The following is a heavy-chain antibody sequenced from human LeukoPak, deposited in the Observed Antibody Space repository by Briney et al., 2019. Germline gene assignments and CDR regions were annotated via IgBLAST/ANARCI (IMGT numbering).Heavy chain of an antibody. CDR3: ARSPVFYDILTGYYVRYFDY. V-gene: IGHV3-23*01. J-gene: IGHJ4*02. CDR1: GFTFSSYA. Sequence: GGSLRLSCAASGFTFSSYAMSWVRQAPGKELEWASAISGSGGSTYYADSVKGRFTISRDNSKNTLYLQMNSLRAEDTAVYYCARSPVFYDILTGYYVRYFDYWGQGTLVTVSS. CDR2: ISGSGGST. D-gene: IGHD3-9*01.